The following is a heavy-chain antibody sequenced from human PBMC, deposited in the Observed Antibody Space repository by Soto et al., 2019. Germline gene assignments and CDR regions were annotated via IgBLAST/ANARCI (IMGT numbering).Heavy chain of an antibody. Sequence: EVQLLESGGGLVQPGGSLRLSCAASGFTFSSYAMSWVRQAPGKGLEWVSAIYSGGSTYYADSVKGRFTISRDNSKNTLYLQMNSLRAEDTAVYYCARAGDSSGYYTIDYWGQGTLVTVSS. CDR1: GFTFSSYA. D-gene: IGHD3-22*01. J-gene: IGHJ4*02. CDR3: ARAGDSSGYYTIDY. V-gene: IGHV3-23*05. CDR2: IYSGGST.